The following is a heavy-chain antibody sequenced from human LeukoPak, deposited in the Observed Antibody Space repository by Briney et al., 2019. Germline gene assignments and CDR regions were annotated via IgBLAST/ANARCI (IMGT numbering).Heavy chain of an antibody. CDR3: ARARTDIVVVVAASREFWFDH. CDR2: INPNSGGT. CDR1: GYTFTGYY. D-gene: IGHD2-15*01. V-gene: IGHV1-2*02. J-gene: IGHJ5*02. Sequence: ASVKVSCKASGYTFTGYYMHWVRQAPGQGLEWMGWINPNSGGTNYAQKFQGRVTMTRDTSISTAYMELSRLRSDDTAVYYCARARTDIVVVVAASREFWFDHWGQGTLVTVSS.